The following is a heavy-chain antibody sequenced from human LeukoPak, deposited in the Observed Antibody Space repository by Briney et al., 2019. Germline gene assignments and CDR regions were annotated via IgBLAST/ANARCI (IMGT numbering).Heavy chain of an antibody. CDR3: ARDPYSGSYGNYYYYFMDV. CDR2: IKQDGTEK. Sequence: GESLRLSCAASGFTFTTYWMSWVRQAPGKGLEWVANIKQDGTEKYYVDSVKGRFTISRDNAKNSLYLQMNSLRAEDTAVYYCARDPYSGSYGNYYYYFMDVWGKGTTVTISS. J-gene: IGHJ6*03. CDR1: GFTFTTYW. V-gene: IGHV3-7*01. D-gene: IGHD1-26*01.